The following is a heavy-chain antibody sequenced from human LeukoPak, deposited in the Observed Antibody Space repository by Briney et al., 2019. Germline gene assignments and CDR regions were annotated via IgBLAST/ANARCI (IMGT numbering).Heavy chain of an antibody. CDR1: GFTFDDYG. J-gene: IGHJ3*02. Sequence: GGSLRLSCAASGFTFDDYGMSWVRQAPGKGLEWVSGINWNGGSTGYADSVKGRFTISRDNAKNSLYLQMNSLRAEDMALYYCARGLSGSYYGAAFDIWGQGTMVTVSS. D-gene: IGHD1-26*01. V-gene: IGHV3-20*04. CDR3: ARGLSGSYYGAAFDI. CDR2: INWNGGST.